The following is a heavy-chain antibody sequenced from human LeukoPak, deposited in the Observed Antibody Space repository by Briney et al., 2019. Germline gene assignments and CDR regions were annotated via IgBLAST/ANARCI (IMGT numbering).Heavy chain of an antibody. V-gene: IGHV3-30*18. CDR3: AKGLLTVVIRDWFDP. Sequence: PGRSLRLSCVVSGFSFSNYGMHWVRQAPGKGLEWVAVISYDGSEKHYADSVKGRFTIARDNSKNTLYLQMNSLRVEDTAAYYCAKGLLTVVIRDWFDPWGQGTLVTVSS. J-gene: IGHJ5*02. CDR1: GFSFSNYG. CDR2: ISYDGSEK. D-gene: IGHD4-23*01.